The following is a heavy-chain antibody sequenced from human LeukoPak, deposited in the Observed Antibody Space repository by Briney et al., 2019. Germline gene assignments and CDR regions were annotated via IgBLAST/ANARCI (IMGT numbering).Heavy chain of an antibody. CDR2: ISGSGGST. D-gene: IGHD4-17*01. J-gene: IGHJ4*02. V-gene: IGHV3-23*01. CDR1: GFTFSSYA. CDR3: ANSADYGDYFDY. Sequence: GGSLRLSCAASGFTFSSYAMSWVRQAPGKGLEWVSAISGSGGSTYYADSVEGRFTISRDNSKNTLYLQMNSLRAEDTAVYYCANSADYGDYFDYWGQGTLVTVSS.